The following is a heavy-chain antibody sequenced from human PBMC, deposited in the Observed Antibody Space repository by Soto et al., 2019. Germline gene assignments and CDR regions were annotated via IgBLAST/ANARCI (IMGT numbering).Heavy chain of an antibody. CDR2: IKQDGSEK. Sequence: EVQLVESGGGLVQSGGSLRLSCAASGFTFSSYWMSWVRQAPGKGLEWVANIKQDGSEKYYVDSVKGRFTISRDNAKNSLYLQMNSLRAEDTAVYYCARDNRVNYYDSRAGHYFDYWGQGTLVTVSS. J-gene: IGHJ4*02. CDR3: ARDNRVNYYDSRAGHYFDY. V-gene: IGHV3-7*01. CDR1: GFTFSSYW. D-gene: IGHD3-22*01.